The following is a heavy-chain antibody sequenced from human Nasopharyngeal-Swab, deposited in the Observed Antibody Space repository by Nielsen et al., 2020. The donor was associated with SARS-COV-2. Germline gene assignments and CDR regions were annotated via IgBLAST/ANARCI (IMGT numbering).Heavy chain of an antibody. D-gene: IGHD3-22*01. CDR2: ISAYDGNT. Sequence: ASVKVSCKASGYTFTSYSISWVRQAPGQGLEWMGWISAYDGNTNYAQKLQGRVTMTTDTSTSTAYMELRSLRSDDTAVYYCARVTPTLYDSSGYLFDYWGQGTLVTVSS. CDR3: ARVTPTLYDSSGYLFDY. V-gene: IGHV1-18*01. CDR1: GYTFTSYS. J-gene: IGHJ4*02.